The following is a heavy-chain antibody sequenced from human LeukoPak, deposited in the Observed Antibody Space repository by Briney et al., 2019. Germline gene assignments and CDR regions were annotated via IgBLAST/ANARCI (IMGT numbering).Heavy chain of an antibody. CDR2: INPDRGGT. Sequence: ASVKVSCKAPGNTFAGHNIHWMRQAPGQGLELMGWINPDRGGTDYARPFQGRVTMTSDTSIRAAYMELSSLVSEDSAVYFCAISIQAAAIPAFDYWGQGTLVTVSS. CDR3: AISIQAAAIPAFDY. V-gene: IGHV1-2*02. J-gene: IGHJ4*02. CDR1: GNTFAGHN. D-gene: IGHD6-25*01.